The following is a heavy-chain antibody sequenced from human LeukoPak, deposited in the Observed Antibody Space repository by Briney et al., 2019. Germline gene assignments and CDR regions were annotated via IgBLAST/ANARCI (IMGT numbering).Heavy chain of an antibody. D-gene: IGHD1-7*01. CDR1: GGSFSGHY. J-gene: IGHJ4*02. CDR2: IKQDGSEK. CDR3: ARELRTTGLDY. Sequence: ETLSLTCAVSGGSFSGHYWSWVRQAPGKGLEWVANIKQDGSEKFYVDSVKGRFTISRDNAENSLYLQMNSLRPEDTAVYYCARELRTTGLDYWGQGTLVTVSS. V-gene: IGHV3-7*01.